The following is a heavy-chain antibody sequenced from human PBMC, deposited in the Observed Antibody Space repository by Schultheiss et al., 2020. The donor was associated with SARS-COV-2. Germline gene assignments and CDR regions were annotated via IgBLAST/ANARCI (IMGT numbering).Heavy chain of an antibody. J-gene: IGHJ6*02. Sequence: SETLSLTCTVSGYSISSGYYWGWIRQPPGKGLEWIGSIYHSGSTYYNPSLKSRVTISVDTSKNQFSLKLSSVTAADTAVYYCARVPGGNTGYYYYYYGMDVWGQGTTVTVSS. V-gene: IGHV4-38-2*02. CDR1: GYSISSGYY. D-gene: IGHD4-23*01. CDR2: IYHSGST. CDR3: ARVPGGNTGYYYYYYGMDV.